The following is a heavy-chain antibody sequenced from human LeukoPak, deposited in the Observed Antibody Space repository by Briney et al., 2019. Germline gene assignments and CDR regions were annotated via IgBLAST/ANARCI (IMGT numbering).Heavy chain of an antibody. V-gene: IGHV3-7*01. J-gene: IGHJ4*02. CDR1: GFTFSSYW. D-gene: IGHD3-10*01. CDR3: ARVFTQLLWFGETMGGYFDY. Sequence: GSLRLSCAASGFTFSSYWMSWVRQAPGKGLEWVANIKQDGSEKYYVDSVKGRFTISRDNAKNSLYLQMNSLRAEDTAVYYCARVFTQLLWFGETMGGYFDYWGQGTLVTVSS. CDR2: IKQDGSEK.